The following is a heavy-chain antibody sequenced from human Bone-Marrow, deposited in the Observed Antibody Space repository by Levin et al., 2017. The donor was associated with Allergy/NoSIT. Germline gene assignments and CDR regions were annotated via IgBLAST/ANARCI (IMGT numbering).Heavy chain of an antibody. D-gene: IGHD5-12*01. V-gene: IGHV3-53*01. CDR2: IYSDGNT. Sequence: LSLTCAASGITVSTSYMAWVRQDPGKGLEWVSIIYSDGNTYHADSVKGRFTISRDNSKNTLYLQMNSLRAEDTAVYYCAREYHGYALYWGQGTLVTVSS. J-gene: IGHJ4*02. CDR3: AREYHGYALY. CDR1: GITVSTSY.